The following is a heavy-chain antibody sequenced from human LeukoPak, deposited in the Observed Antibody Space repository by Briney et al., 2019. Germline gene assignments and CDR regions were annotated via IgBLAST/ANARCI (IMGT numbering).Heavy chain of an antibody. CDR3: ASRDRESSSLDY. CDR1: GGSVGSSFYC. V-gene: IGHV4-39*01. CDR2: FCYTGNT. J-gene: IGHJ4*02. D-gene: IGHD6-6*01. Sequence: PSETLSLTCTVSGGSVGSSFYCWGWIRQPPGKGLEWIGTFCYTGNTYYNPSLKSRVTISVDTSKNQFSLKLSSVTAADTAVYYCASRDRESSSLDYWEGTLVTVSS.